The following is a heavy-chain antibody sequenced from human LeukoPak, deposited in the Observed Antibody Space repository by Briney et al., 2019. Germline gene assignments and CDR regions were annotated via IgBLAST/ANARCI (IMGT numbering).Heavy chain of an antibody. V-gene: IGHV3-23*01. J-gene: IGHJ4*02. Sequence: GGSLRLSCAASGFTVSSKYMSWVRQAPGKGLEWVSAISGSGGSTYYADSVKGRFTISRDDSKNTLYLQMNSLRAEDTAVYYCAKAKHSGYDFLSGFDYWGQGTLVTVSS. D-gene: IGHD5-12*01. CDR1: GFTVSSKY. CDR3: AKAKHSGYDFLSGFDY. CDR2: ISGSGGST.